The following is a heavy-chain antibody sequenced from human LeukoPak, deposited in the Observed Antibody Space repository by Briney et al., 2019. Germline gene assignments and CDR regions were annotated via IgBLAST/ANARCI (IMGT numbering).Heavy chain of an antibody. CDR2: INPNSGGT. D-gene: IGHD2-2*01. Sequence: ASVKVSCKASGYTFTGYYMRWARQAPGQGLEWMGWINPNSGGTNYAQKFQGRVTMTRDTSISTAYMELSRLRSDDTAVYYCARVFCSSTSFSCYMDVWGKGTTVTVSS. V-gene: IGHV1-2*02. J-gene: IGHJ6*03. CDR1: GYTFTGYY. CDR3: ARVFCSSTSFSCYMDV.